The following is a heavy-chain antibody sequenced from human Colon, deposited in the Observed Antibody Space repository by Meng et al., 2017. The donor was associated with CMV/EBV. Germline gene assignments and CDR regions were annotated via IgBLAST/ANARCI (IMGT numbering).Heavy chain of an antibody. V-gene: IGHV3-73*01. D-gene: IGHD6-19*01. Sequence: GGSLRLSCAASGFTFSDSAMHWVRQASGKGLEWVGRIRTRPNGYATAYAESVEGRFTISRDDSENTAYLEMNSVRTEDTAVYYCAVLAVAEPISYWGQGTLVTVSS. CDR2: IRTRPNGYAT. CDR1: GFTFSDSA. CDR3: AVLAVAEPISY. J-gene: IGHJ4*02.